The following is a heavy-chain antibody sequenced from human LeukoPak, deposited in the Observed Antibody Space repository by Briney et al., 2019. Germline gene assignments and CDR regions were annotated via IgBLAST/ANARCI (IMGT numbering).Heavy chain of an antibody. V-gene: IGHV3-30*02. CDR2: IRYDGSNK. Sequence: GGSRRLSCAASGFTFSSYGMHWVRQAPGKGLEWVAFIRYDGSNKYYADSVKGRFTISRDNSKNTLYLQMNSLRAEDTAVYYCAKGLDTAMVYYYYGMDVWGQGTTVTVSS. CDR3: AKGLDTAMVYYYYGMDV. CDR1: GFTFSSYG. J-gene: IGHJ6*02. D-gene: IGHD5-18*01.